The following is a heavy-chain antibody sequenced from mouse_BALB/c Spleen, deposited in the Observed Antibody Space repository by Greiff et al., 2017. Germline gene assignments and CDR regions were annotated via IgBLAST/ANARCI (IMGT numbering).Heavy chain of an antibody. Sequence: EVKVVESGGGLVKPGGSLKLSCAASGFAFSSYDMSWVRQTPEKRLEWVAYISSGGGSTYYPDTVKGRFTISRDNAKNTLYLQMSSLKSEDTAMYYCARHGHYYGSPAWFAYWGQGTLVTVSA. CDR1: GFAFSSYD. J-gene: IGHJ3*01. CDR3: ARHGHYYGSPAWFAY. CDR2: ISSGGGST. V-gene: IGHV5-12-1*01. D-gene: IGHD1-1*01.